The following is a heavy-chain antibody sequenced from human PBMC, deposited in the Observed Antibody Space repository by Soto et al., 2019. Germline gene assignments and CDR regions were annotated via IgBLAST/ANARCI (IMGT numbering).Heavy chain of an antibody. CDR3: ARRGIAAAVFSGMDV. D-gene: IGHD6-13*01. V-gene: IGHV4-39*01. Sequence: SQTRSLPCRVAGGCISSRRYYWGWIRQPPGKGLEWIGSIYYSGSTYYNPSLKSRVTISVDTSKNQFSLKLSSVTAADTAVYYCARRGIAAAVFSGMDVWGQGTTVTVSS. CDR1: GGCISSRRYY. J-gene: IGHJ6*02. CDR2: IYYSGST.